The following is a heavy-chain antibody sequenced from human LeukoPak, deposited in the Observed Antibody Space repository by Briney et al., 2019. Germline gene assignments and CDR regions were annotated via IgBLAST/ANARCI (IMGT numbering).Heavy chain of an antibody. V-gene: IGHV3-7*01. Sequence: GXXLRLSCAASGFTFSSYWMSWVRQAPGKGLEWVANIKQDGSEKYYVDSVKGRFTISRDNAKNSLYLQMNSLRAEDTAVYYCAKILKTPTYYDFWSGYYGYYYMDVWGKGTTVTVSS. CDR2: IKQDGSEK. CDR1: GFTFSSYW. J-gene: IGHJ6*03. D-gene: IGHD3-3*01. CDR3: AKILKTPTYYDFWSGYYGYYYMDV.